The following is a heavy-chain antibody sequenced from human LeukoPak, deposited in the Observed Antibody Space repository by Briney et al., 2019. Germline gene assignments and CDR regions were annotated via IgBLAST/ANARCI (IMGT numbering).Heavy chain of an antibody. J-gene: IGHJ5*02. V-gene: IGHV4-59*01. CDR3: ARNVVVAATTRWFDP. CDR1: GGSISSYY. CDR2: IYYSGST. Sequence: SETLSLTCTVSGGSISSYYWSWLRQPPGKGLEWIGYIYYSGSTNYNPSLKSRVTISVDTSKNQFSLKLSSVTAADTAVYYCARNVVVAATTRWFDPWGQGTLVTVSS. D-gene: IGHD2-15*01.